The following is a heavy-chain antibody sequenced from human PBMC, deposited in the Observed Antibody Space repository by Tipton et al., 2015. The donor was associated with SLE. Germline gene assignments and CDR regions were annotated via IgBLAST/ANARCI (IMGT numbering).Heavy chain of an antibody. D-gene: IGHD4-17*01. CDR2: IYYSGST. CDR3: ARADYGDPIKSPDAFDI. Sequence: TLSLTCTVSGGSISGFYWSWIRQPPGKGLEWIGYIYYSGSTNYNPSPKSRVTISVDTSKNQFSLKLSSVTAADTAVYYCARADYGDPIKSPDAFDIWGQGTMVTVSS. J-gene: IGHJ3*02. CDR1: GGSISGFY. V-gene: IGHV4-59*01.